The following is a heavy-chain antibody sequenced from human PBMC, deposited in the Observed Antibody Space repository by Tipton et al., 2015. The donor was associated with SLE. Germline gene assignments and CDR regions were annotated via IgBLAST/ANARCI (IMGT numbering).Heavy chain of an antibody. D-gene: IGHD5-18*01. CDR3: ARGDTAMSTGAFDI. V-gene: IGHV5-10-1*01. Sequence: SLRLSCAVYGGSFSGYYWSWIRQPPGKGLEWMGRIDPSDSYTNYSPSFQGHVTISADKSISTAYLQWSSLKASDTAMYYCARGDTAMSTGAFDIWGQGTMVTVSS. CDR2: IDPSDSYT. CDR1: GGSFSGYY. J-gene: IGHJ3*02.